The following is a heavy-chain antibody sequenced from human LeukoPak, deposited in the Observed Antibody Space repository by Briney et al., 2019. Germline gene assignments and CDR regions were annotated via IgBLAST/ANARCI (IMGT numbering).Heavy chain of an antibody. Sequence: ASVKVSCKASGYTFTSYAMNWVRQAPGQGLEWMGWINTNTGNPTYAQGFTGRFVLSLDTSVSTAYLQISSLKAEDTAVYYCARTPGDDILTGLNWFDPWGQGTLVTVSS. D-gene: IGHD3-9*01. CDR3: ARTPGDDILTGLNWFDP. V-gene: IGHV7-4-1*02. CDR2: INTNTGNP. J-gene: IGHJ5*02. CDR1: GYTFTSYA.